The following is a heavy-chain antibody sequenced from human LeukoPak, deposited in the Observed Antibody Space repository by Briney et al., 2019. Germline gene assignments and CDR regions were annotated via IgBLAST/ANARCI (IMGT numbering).Heavy chain of an antibody. CDR1: GDSISNYY. CDR3: ARASGHAEVEY. Sequence: SETLSLTCTVSGDSISNYYWSWIRQPPGKGLEWVGYISHSGITNYNPSLNSRLTISLDTSKNQFSLRLSSVTTADTAVYYCARASGHAEVEYWGQGTLVIVSS. V-gene: IGHV4-59*01. CDR2: ISHSGIT. J-gene: IGHJ4*02. D-gene: IGHD5-12*01.